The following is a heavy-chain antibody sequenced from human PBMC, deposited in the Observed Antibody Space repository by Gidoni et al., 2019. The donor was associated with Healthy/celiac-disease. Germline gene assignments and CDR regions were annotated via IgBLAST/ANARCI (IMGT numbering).Heavy chain of an antibody. CDR1: A. CDR2: IRSKANSYAT. Sequence: AMHWVRQASGNGLEWVGRIRSKANSYATAYAASVKGRFTISIDDSKNTSYLQMNSLKTEDTAVYYGTRQEEYVLVSYVPLDYWGQGTLVTVSS. V-gene: IGHV3-73*01. CDR3: TRQEEYVLVSYVPLDY. J-gene: IGHJ4*02. D-gene: IGHD3-16*01.